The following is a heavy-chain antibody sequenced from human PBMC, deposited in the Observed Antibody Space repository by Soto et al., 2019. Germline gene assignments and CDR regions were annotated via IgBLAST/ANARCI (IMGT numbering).Heavy chain of an antibody. D-gene: IGHD6-13*01. Sequence: GGSLRLSCAASGFTFSSYSMNWVRQAPGKGLEWVSSISSSSSYIYYADSVKGRFTISRDNAKNSLYLQMNSLRAEDTAVYYCARESSSSWYFDYWGQGTLVTVSS. CDR1: GFTFSSYS. CDR2: ISSSSSYI. V-gene: IGHV3-21*01. CDR3: ARESSSSWYFDY. J-gene: IGHJ4*02.